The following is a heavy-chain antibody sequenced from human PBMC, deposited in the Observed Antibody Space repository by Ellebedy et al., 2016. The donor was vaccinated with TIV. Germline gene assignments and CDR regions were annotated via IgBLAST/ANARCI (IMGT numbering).Heavy chain of an antibody. D-gene: IGHD5-18*01. Sequence: PGGSLRLSCAASGFTVGTSYMCWVRQAPGKGLEWVSIIYRGGNTYFADSVKGRFTVSRHNSKNMLFLQMNSLRPEDTAVYYCARDRREGYSHVTGYYYYMDVWGKGTTVTVSS. CDR2: IYRGGNT. J-gene: IGHJ6*03. CDR1: GFTVGTSY. V-gene: IGHV3-53*04. CDR3: ARDRREGYSHVTGYYYYMDV.